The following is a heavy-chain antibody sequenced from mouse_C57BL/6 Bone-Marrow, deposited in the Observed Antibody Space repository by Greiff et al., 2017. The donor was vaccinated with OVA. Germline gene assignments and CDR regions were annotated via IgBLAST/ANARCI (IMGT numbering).Heavy chain of an antibody. CDR1: GFNIKNTY. J-gene: IGHJ1*03. CDR3: ARGDYYGSSYDWYFDV. D-gene: IGHD1-1*01. CDR2: IDPANGNT. Sequence: VHVKQSVAELVRPGASVKLSCTASGFNIKNTYMHWVKQRPEQGLEWIGRIDPANGNTKYAPKFQGKATITADTSSNTAYLQLSSLTSEDTAIYYCARGDYYGSSYDWYFDVWGTGTTVTVSS. V-gene: IGHV14-3*01.